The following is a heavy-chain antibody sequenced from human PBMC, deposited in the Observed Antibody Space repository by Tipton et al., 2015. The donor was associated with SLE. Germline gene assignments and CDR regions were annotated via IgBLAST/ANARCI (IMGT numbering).Heavy chain of an antibody. CDR3: ARRGVVSRFDP. J-gene: IGHJ5*02. V-gene: IGHV4-59*08. D-gene: IGHD2-8*02. CDR2: IYYSGST. CDR1: GGSFSSNS. Sequence: TLSLTCTVSGGSFSSNSWNWIRQPPGKGLEWIGSIYYSGSTYYNPSLESRVTISVDTSRNLFSLNLSSVTAADTAVYYCARRGVVSRFDPWGQGTLVTVSS.